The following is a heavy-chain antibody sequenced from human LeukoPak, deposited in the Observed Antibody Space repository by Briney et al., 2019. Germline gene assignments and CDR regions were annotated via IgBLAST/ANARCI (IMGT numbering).Heavy chain of an antibody. J-gene: IGHJ4*02. CDR3: ARGASYAPFDY. V-gene: IGHV3-48*01. CDR1: GFTFSSYS. Sequence: GGSLRLSCAASGFTFSSYSMNWVRQAPGKGLEWVSYISSSSSTIYYADSVKGRFTISRDNAKNSLYLQMNSLRAEDTVVYYCARGASYAPFDYWGQGTLVTVSS. CDR2: ISSSSSTI. D-gene: IGHD3-16*01.